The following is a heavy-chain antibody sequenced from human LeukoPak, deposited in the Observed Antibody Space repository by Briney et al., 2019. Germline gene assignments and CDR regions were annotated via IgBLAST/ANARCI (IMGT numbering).Heavy chain of an antibody. D-gene: IGHD6-13*01. Sequence: SETLSLTCAVDGGSFSVYYWSWIRQPPGKGLEWIGEINHSGSTNYNPSLKSRVTISVDTSKNQFSLKLSSVTAADTAVYYCAREYGPIAALFNWFDPWGQGTLVTVSS. CDR2: INHSGST. CDR1: GGSFSVYY. V-gene: IGHV4-34*01. J-gene: IGHJ5*02. CDR3: AREYGPIAALFNWFDP.